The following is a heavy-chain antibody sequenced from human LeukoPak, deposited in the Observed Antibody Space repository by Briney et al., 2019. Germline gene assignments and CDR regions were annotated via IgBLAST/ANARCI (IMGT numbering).Heavy chain of an antibody. D-gene: IGHD3-10*01. CDR1: GYTFTSKP. CDR2: INTYTGDG. CDR3: ARDAGGVEDY. Sequence: ASVTVSFMASGYTFTSKPSSWVGQAPGQGVEYMAWINTYTGDGVYAQKVQDRVTVTTDTSTRTAYLEMRSRTSDDTAVYYCARDAGGVEDYWGQGTLVTVSS. V-gene: IGHV1-18*01. J-gene: IGHJ4*02.